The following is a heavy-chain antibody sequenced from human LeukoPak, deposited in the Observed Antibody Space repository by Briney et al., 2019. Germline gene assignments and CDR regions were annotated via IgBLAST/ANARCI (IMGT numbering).Heavy chain of an antibody. CDR1: GFTFSTYA. J-gene: IGHJ5*02. CDR3: AGLFGYGSPT. V-gene: IGHV3-21*01. Sequence: GGSLRLSCAASGFTFSTYAMNWVRQAPGKGLGWVSAISSNTNYIYYADLLKGRFTISRDNTKNSLYLQMNSLRAEDTAVYYCAGLFGYGSPTWGQGTLVTVSS. CDR2: ISSNTNYI. D-gene: IGHD3-10*01.